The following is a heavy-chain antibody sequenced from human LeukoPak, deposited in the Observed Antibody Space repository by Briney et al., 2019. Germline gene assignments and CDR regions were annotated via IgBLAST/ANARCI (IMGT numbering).Heavy chain of an antibody. J-gene: IGHJ3*02. CDR1: GCTFTSYD. CDR2: MNPNSGNT. Sequence: ASVKVSCKASGCTFTSYDINWVRQATGQGLEWMGWMNPNSGNTGYAQKFQGRVTITGNTSISTAYMELSSLRSEDTAVYYCARGREANDAFDIWGQGTMVTVSS. V-gene: IGHV1-8*03. D-gene: IGHD1-26*01. CDR3: ARGREANDAFDI.